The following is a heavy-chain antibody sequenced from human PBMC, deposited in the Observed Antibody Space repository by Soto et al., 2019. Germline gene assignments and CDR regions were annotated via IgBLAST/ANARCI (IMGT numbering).Heavy chain of an antibody. CDR3: AKDFIGLEAGAFDI. J-gene: IGHJ3*02. V-gene: IGHV3-9*01. CDR2: ISWNSGSI. Sequence: PGGSLRLSCAASGFTFDDYAMHWVRQAPGKGLEWVSGISWNSGSIGYADSVKGRFTISRDNAKNSLYLQMNSLRAEDTALYYCAKDFIGLEAGAFDIWGQGTMVTVSS. D-gene: IGHD1-1*01. CDR1: GFTFDDYA.